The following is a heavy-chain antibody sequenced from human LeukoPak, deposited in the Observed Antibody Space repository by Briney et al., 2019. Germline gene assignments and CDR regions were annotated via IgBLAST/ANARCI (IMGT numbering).Heavy chain of an antibody. CDR3: ARAYYYDTIGYPDAFDI. CDR2: IYYSGST. Sequence: SETQSLTCTVSGGSISSYYWSWIRQPPGKGLEWIGYIYYSGSTNYNPSLKSRVTISVDTSKNQFSLKLSSVTAADTAVYYCARAYYYDTIGYPDAFDIWGQGTMVTVSS. V-gene: IGHV4-59*01. D-gene: IGHD3-22*01. CDR1: GGSISSYY. J-gene: IGHJ3*02.